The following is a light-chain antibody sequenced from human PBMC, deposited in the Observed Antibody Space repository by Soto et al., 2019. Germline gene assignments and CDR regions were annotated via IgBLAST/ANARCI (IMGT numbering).Light chain of an antibody. CDR1: QSVSSN. CDR2: GAS. V-gene: IGKV3-15*01. J-gene: IGKJ2*01. Sequence: EIVMTQSPATLAVSPGERAALSCRASQSVSSNFAWYQQKPGQAPRLLIYGASSRATGTPARFSGSGSGTEFNLTIRSLQSEDFAVYYCQQYNNWPYTFGLGTKLEMK. CDR3: QQYNNWPYT.